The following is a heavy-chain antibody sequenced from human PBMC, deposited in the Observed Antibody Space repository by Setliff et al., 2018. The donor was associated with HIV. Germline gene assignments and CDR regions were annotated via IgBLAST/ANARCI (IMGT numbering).Heavy chain of an antibody. CDR1: FATISTADYY. V-gene: IGHV4-30-4*01. Sequence: SETLSLTCTASFATISTADYYWSWIRQPPGKGLEWIGFVSYTGTTHYSRSLRSRISISIDASKNKFSLQLSSVTAADTAVYYCARQSTTSRDFDSWGQGTLVTVSS. J-gene: IGHJ4*02. CDR2: VSYTGTT. D-gene: IGHD2-2*01. CDR3: ARQSTTSRDFDS.